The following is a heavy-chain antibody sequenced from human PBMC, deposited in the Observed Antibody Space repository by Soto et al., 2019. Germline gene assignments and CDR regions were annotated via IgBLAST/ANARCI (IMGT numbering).Heavy chain of an antibody. CDR3: AKMYSLAVVAPGY. D-gene: IGHD3-22*01. CDR2: ITSSSSYT. V-gene: IGHV3-11*03. Sequence: PGGSLRLSCAASGSSFRDYYMSWIRQSPGKGLEWLSYITSSSSYTHYADTVKGRFTISRDNSKNTLYLHMNSLRAEDTAVYYCAKMYSLAVVAPGYWGQGVLVTVS. CDR1: GSSFRDYY. J-gene: IGHJ4*02.